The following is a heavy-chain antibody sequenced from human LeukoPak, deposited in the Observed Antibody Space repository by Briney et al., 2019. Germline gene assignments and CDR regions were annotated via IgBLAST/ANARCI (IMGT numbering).Heavy chain of an antibody. Sequence: GGSLRLSFVASGFSFSGHWMHWVRQAPGKGLVAVSRITPDGTDTAYAASVKARFTISRDNAKNTLYLEMNSLTAEDTALYYCTRSGFSNGYDYWGQGTLVTVSS. J-gene: IGHJ4*02. CDR2: ITPDGTDT. V-gene: IGHV3-74*03. CDR1: GFSFSGHW. CDR3: TRSGFSNGYDY. D-gene: IGHD2-8*01.